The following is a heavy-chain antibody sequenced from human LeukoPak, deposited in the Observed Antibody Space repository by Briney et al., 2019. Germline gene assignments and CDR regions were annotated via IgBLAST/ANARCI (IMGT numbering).Heavy chain of an antibody. CDR2: ISAYNGNT. Sequence: ASVKVSCKASGYTFTSYGISWVRQAPGQGLEWMGWISAYNGNTNYAQKLQGRVTITTDESTSTAYMELSSLRSEDTAVYYCAREADIVVVPAAPKYYYMDVWGKGTTVTVSS. CDR3: AREADIVVVPAAPKYYYMDV. CDR1: GYTFTSYG. J-gene: IGHJ6*03. D-gene: IGHD2-2*01. V-gene: IGHV1-18*01.